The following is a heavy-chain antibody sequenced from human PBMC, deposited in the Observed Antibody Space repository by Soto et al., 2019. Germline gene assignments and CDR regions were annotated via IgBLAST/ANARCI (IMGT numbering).Heavy chain of an antibody. J-gene: IGHJ1*01. CDR2: INPNSGGT. V-gene: IGHV1-2*04. D-gene: IGHD3-22*01. Sequence: ASVKVSCKASGYTFTGCYMHWVRQAPGQGLEWMGWINPNSGGTNYAQKFQGWVTMTRDTSISTAYMELSRLRSDDTAVYYCAKGDYYDSNGQLFQHWGQGTLVTVSS. CDR1: GYTFTGCY. CDR3: AKGDYYDSNGQLFQH.